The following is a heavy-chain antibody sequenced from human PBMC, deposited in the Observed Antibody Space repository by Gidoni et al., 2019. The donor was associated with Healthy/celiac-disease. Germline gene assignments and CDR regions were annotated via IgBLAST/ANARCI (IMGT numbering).Heavy chain of an antibody. CDR3: AKNYDFWSDYYYYYGMDV. Sequence: QVQLVQSGAEVKKPGASVKVSCKASGYTFPGYHMHWVRQAPGQGLEWMGWINPNSGGTNYAQKFQGRVTMTRDTSISTAYMELSRLRSDDTAVYYCAKNYDFWSDYYYYYGMDVWGQGTTVTVSS. CDR1: GYTFPGYH. CDR2: INPNSGGT. J-gene: IGHJ6*02. V-gene: IGHV1-2*02. D-gene: IGHD3-3*01.